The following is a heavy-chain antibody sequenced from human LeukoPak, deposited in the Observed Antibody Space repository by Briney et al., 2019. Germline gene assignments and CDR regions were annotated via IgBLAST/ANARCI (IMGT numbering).Heavy chain of an antibody. CDR2: ISSSGSTI. J-gene: IGHJ5*02. CDR3: AKAKETITFGGVIVH. D-gene: IGHD3-16*01. Sequence: GGSLRLSCAASGFTFSSYEMNWVRQAPGKGLEWVSYISSSGSTIYYADSVKGRFTISRDNSKNTLYLQMNSLRAEDTAVYYCAKAKETITFGGVIVHWGQGTLVTVSS. V-gene: IGHV3-48*03. CDR1: GFTFSSYE.